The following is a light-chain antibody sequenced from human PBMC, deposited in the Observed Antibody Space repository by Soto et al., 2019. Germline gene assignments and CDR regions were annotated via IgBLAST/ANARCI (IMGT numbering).Light chain of an antibody. J-gene: IGKJ1*01. CDR2: GAS. Sequence: EIMMTQSPATLSVSPGERATLSCRASQSVSSSLAWYQQKPGQAPRLLIYGASSRATGIPDRFSGSGSGTDFTLTISRLEPEDFAVYYCQQYDSSPKTFGQGTKVDIK. CDR1: QSVSSS. V-gene: IGKV3-20*01. CDR3: QQYDSSPKT.